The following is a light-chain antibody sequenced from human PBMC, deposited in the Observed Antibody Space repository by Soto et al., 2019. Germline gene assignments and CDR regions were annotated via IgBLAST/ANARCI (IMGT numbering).Light chain of an antibody. Sequence: DIQMTQSPSSLPASVGDRVTIICRASLNIYRFLHWYQQKPGKAPKLVIHGASNLQSGVPSKFSGSASGTDFTLSISSLQPEDFATYYCQQSYSAPYTFGQGTRLEI. CDR3: QQSYSAPYT. CDR1: LNIYRF. V-gene: IGKV1-39*01. CDR2: GAS. J-gene: IGKJ2*01.